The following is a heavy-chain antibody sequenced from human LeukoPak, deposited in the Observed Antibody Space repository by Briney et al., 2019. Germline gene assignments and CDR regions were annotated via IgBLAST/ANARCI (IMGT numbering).Heavy chain of an antibody. D-gene: IGHD5-12*01. CDR2: ISYDGSNK. Sequence: GGSLRLSCAASGFTFSSYGMHWVRQAPGKGLEWVAVISYDGSNKYYADSVKGRFTISRDNSKNTLYLQMDSLRTEDTAVYYCAKGDSYGGYIGHDYWGQGTLVTVSS. CDR3: AKGDSYGGYIGHDY. CDR1: GFTFSSYG. J-gene: IGHJ4*02. V-gene: IGHV3-30*18.